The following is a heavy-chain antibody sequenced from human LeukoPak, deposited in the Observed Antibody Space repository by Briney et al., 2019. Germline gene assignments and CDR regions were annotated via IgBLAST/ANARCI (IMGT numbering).Heavy chain of an antibody. V-gene: IGHV3-30-3*01. J-gene: IGHJ4*02. D-gene: IGHD6-13*01. CDR3: ARPVGRYSSSWYAVDY. CDR1: GFTFSSYA. Sequence: GGSLRLSCAASGFTFSSYAMHWVRQAPGKGLEWVAVISYDGSNKYYADSVKGRFTISRDNSKNTPYLQMNSLRAEDTAVYYCARPVGRYSSSWYAVDYWGQGTLVTVSS. CDR2: ISYDGSNK.